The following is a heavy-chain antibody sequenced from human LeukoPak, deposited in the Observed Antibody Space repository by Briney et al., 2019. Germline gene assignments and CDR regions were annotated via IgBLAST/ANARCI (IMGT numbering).Heavy chain of an antibody. CDR1: GGSISSYY. CDR2: IYTSGST. Sequence: SQTLSLTCTVSGGSISSYYWSRIRQPAGKGLEWIGRIYTSGSTNYNPSLKSRVTMSVDTSKNQFSLKLSSVTAADTAVYYCARLVYTNDAFDIWGQGTMVTVSS. D-gene: IGHD2-2*02. CDR3: ARLVYTNDAFDI. V-gene: IGHV4-4*07. J-gene: IGHJ3*02.